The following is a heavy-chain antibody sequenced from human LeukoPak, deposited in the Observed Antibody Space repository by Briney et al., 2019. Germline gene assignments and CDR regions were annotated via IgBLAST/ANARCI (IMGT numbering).Heavy chain of an antibody. CDR1: GYTFTTYH. CDR2: MNPYNGDR. D-gene: IGHD4-17*01. J-gene: IGHJ4*02. CDR3: ARTTSLTASGYDC. Sequence: GASVKLSCKTSGYTFTTYHINWVRQATGQGLEWLGWMNPYNGDRGYAQKFQGRLSITSDTSISTAYMELSSLKSDDTAVYFCARTTSLTASGYDCWGQGTLVTVSS. V-gene: IGHV1-8*03.